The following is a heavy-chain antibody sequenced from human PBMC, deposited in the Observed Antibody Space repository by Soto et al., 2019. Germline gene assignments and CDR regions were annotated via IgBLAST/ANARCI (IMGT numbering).Heavy chain of an antibody. CDR3: AYSAGMASSGDAVGLPPNDY. CDR2: ISYDGSDK. Sequence: QVQLVESGGGVVQPGRSLRLSCAAARFTISGHAIHWVRQAPGKGLEWLAVISYDGSDKFYGDSVKSRFTSCRDNTNETLFMQVNIWIKEDKAGLYCAYSAGMASSGDAVGLPPNDYWCQVYRFGVSS. J-gene: IGHJ4*02. V-gene: IGHV3-30*03. CDR1: RFTISGHA. D-gene: IGHD1-26*01.